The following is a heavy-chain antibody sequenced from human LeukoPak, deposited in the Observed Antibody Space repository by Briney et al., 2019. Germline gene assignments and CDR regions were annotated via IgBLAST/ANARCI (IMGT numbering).Heavy chain of an antibody. CDR2: INSDGSTT. CDR3: ARRSSGSPPYYFDY. J-gene: IGHJ4*02. D-gene: IGHD1-26*01. Sequence: GGSLRLSCAASGFTFSSYWMHWVRQAPGKGLVWVSRINSDGSTTNYADSVKGRFTISRDNAKNTLYLQMNSLRAEDTAVYYCARRSSGSPPYYFDYWGQGTLVTVSS. CDR1: GFTFSSYW. V-gene: IGHV3-74*01.